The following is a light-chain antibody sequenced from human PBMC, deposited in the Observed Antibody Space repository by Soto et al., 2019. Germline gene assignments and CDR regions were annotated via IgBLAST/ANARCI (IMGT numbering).Light chain of an antibody. CDR2: GAS. J-gene: IGKJ4*01. V-gene: IGKV3-15*01. Sequence: EIVMTQSPATLSVSPGERATLSCRASQRVSSNLAWYQQKPGQAPRLLIYGASTRATGIPARFSGSGSGTEFTLTISSLQSEDFAVSYCQQYNNLPPLTFVGGTKVEIK. CDR3: QQYNNLPPLT. CDR1: QRVSSN.